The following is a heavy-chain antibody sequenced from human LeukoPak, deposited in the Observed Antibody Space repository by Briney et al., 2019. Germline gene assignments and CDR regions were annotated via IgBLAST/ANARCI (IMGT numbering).Heavy chain of an antibody. Sequence: PGGSLRLSCAASGFTVSSNYMSWVRQAPGKGLEWVSIIYSGGSTFYADSVEGRFTISRDNSKNTLYLQMNSLRAEDTAVYYCARAPSSGWYGFDYWGQGTLVTVSS. CDR2: IYSGGST. CDR3: ARAPSSGWYGFDY. J-gene: IGHJ4*02. D-gene: IGHD6-19*01. CDR1: GFTVSSNY. V-gene: IGHV3-53*01.